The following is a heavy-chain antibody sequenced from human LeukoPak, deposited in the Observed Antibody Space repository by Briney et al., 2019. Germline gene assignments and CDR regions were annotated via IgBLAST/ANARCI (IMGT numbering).Heavy chain of an antibody. CDR2: IYYSGST. CDR1: GGSISSGGYY. D-gene: IGHD5-12*01. J-gene: IGHJ4*02. V-gene: IGHV4-31*03. CDR3: ARSLPGPIVATIRYFDY. Sequence: LSETLSLTCTVSGGSISSGGYYWSWIRQHPGKGLEWIGYIYYSGSTYYNPSLKSRVTISVDTSKNQFSLKLSSVTAADTAVYYCARSLPGPIVATIRYFDYWGRGTLVTVSS.